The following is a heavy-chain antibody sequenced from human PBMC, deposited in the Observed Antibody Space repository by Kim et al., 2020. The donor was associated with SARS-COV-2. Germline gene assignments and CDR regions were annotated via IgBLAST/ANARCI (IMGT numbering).Heavy chain of an antibody. CDR2: ISSSGSTI. J-gene: IGHJ5*02. V-gene: IGHV3-11*04. CDR1: GFTFSDYY. CDR3: ARDPEYSSSWYQGFVDP. Sequence: GGSLRLSCAASGFTFSDYYMSWIRQAPGKGLEWVSYISSSGSTIYYADSVKGRFTISRDNAKNSLYLQMNSLRAEDTAVYYCARDPEYSSSWYQGFVDPWGQGTLVTVSS. D-gene: IGHD6-13*01.